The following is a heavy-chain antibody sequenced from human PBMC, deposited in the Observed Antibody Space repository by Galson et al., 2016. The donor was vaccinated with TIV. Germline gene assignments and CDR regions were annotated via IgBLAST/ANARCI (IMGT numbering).Heavy chain of an antibody. V-gene: IGHV3-53*01. CDR3: ARDRHFCTSASCYLGYYYDYGMDV. J-gene: IGHJ6*02. CDR2: VYGDDNT. Sequence: SLRLSCAASGLTVSANYLNWVRQAPGKGLEWVSIVYGDDNTYYANSVKGRFTISRDNSKNTVYLEMNSLRAEETAVYYCARDRHFCTSASCYLGYYYDYGMDVWGQGTTVTVSS. D-gene: IGHD2-2*01. CDR1: GLTVSANY.